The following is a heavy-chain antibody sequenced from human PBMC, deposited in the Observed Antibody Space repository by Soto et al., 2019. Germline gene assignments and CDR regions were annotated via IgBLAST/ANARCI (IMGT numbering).Heavy chain of an antibody. CDR3: ARGGVVVPAATSNFDY. CDR2: INPNSGGT. V-gene: IGHV1-2*04. CDR1: GYPFTGYY. Sequence: QVQLVQSGAEVKKPGASVKVSCKASGYPFTGYYMHWVRQAPGQGLEWMGWINPNSGGTNYAQKFQGWVTMTRDTSISTAYMELSRLRADDTAVYYCARGGVVVPAATSNFDYWGQGTLVTVSS. D-gene: IGHD2-2*01. J-gene: IGHJ4*02.